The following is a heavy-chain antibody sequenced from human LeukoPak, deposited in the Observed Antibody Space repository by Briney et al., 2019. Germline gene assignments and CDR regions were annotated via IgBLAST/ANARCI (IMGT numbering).Heavy chain of an antibody. V-gene: IGHV7-4-1*02. Sequence: ASVKVSCKASGYTFTIRAINWVRQAPGQGLEWMGWINTNTGNPTYAQGFTGRFVFSLDTSVSTAYLQISSLKAEDTAMYYCARGGYPYLSPWYSDYWGQGTLVTVSS. J-gene: IGHJ4*02. CDR1: GYTFTIRA. CDR2: INTNTGNP. D-gene: IGHD2-15*01. CDR3: ARGGYPYLSPWYSDY.